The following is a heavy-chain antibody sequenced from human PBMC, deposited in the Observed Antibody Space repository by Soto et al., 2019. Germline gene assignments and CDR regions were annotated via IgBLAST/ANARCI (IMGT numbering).Heavy chain of an antibody. J-gene: IGHJ6*02. CDR2: ISGSGDKT. Sequence: GSLRLSCAASGFSFNTYPMVWVRQAPGKRLEAVSSISGSGDKTYYKDSVKGRFTISRDNSKNTVDLQMNSLRPEDTAVYYCAKILSTVTTYYYGMDAWGQGTTVTVSS. D-gene: IGHD4-17*01. CDR1: GFSFNTYP. CDR3: AKILSTVTTYYYGMDA. V-gene: IGHV3-23*01.